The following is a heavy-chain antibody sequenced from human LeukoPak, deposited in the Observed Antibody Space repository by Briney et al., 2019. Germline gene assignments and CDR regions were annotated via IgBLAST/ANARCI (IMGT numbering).Heavy chain of an antibody. D-gene: IGHD6-19*01. CDR1: VGSFSGYY. Sequence: SETLSLTCAVYVGSFSGYYWSWIRQPPGKGLEWIGEINHSGSTNYNPSLKSRVTISVDTSKNQFSLKLSSVTAADTAVYYCASPVTGYSSGWYSTDYWGQGTLVTVSS. CDR2: INHSGST. J-gene: IGHJ4*02. V-gene: IGHV4-34*01. CDR3: ASPVTGYSSGWYSTDY.